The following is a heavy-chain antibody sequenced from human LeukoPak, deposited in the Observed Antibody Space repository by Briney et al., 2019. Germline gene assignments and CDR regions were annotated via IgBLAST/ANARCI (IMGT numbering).Heavy chain of an antibody. J-gene: IGHJ4*02. CDR3: ARGRDGYNHVDY. CDR1: GGTFSSYA. Sequence: SVKVSCKASGGTFSSYAISWVRQAPGQGLEWMGGIIPIFGTANYAQKFQGRVTITADESTSTAYMELSSLRSEDTAVYYCARGRDGYNHVDYWGQGTLVTVSS. V-gene: IGHV1-69*13. D-gene: IGHD5-24*01. CDR2: IIPIFGTA.